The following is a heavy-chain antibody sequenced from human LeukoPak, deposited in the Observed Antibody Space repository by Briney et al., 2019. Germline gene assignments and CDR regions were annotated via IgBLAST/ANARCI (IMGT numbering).Heavy chain of an antibody. V-gene: IGHV3-23*01. Sequence: GGSLRLSCAASGFTFNAFGMNWVRQAPGKGLEWVSAISGSGGSTYYADSVKGRFTISRDNSKNTLYLQMNSLRAEDTAVYYCAKDRVWFGELLPFDYWGQGTLVTVSS. J-gene: IGHJ4*02. D-gene: IGHD3-10*01. CDR2: ISGSGGST. CDR3: AKDRVWFGELLPFDY. CDR1: GFTFNAFG.